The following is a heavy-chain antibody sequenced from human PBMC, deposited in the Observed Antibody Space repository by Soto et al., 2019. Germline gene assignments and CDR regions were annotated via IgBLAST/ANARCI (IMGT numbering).Heavy chain of an antibody. CDR3: ARGYFDSGHGYDL. D-gene: IGHD3-10*01. V-gene: IGHV5-51*01. J-gene: IGHJ5*02. CDR2: IFTRDSET. CDR1: GHLFNNHW. Sequence: GESLKISCKGPGHLFNNHWIGWVRQTPGKGLEWMGLIFTRDSETKTSPSFQGHVSFSVDNSINTVYLQWTSLKNTDTGIYFCARGYFDSGHGYDLWGQGNLVTVSS.